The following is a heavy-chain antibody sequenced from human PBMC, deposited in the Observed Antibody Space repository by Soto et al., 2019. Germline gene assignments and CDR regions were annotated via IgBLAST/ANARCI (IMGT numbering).Heavy chain of an antibody. V-gene: IGHV3-48*02. Sequence: GGSLRLSCAASGFTFSSYSMNWVRQAPGKGLEWISYISSSSSTIYYADSVQGRFTISRDNAKNSLYLQMNSLRDEDTAVYYRARDLHYDYVWGTNRYFDYWGQGTLVTVSS. CDR1: GFTFSSYS. D-gene: IGHD3-16*02. CDR3: ARDLHYDYVWGTNRYFDY. J-gene: IGHJ4*02. CDR2: ISSSSSTI.